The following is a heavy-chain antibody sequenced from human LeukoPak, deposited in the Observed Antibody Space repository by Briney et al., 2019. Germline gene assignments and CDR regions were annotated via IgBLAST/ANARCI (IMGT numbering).Heavy chain of an antibody. Sequence: SETLSLTCTVSGGSISSGGYYWSWIRQHPGKGLEWIGYIYYSGSTYYNPSLKSRVTISVDTSKNQFSLKLSSVTAADTAVYYCARDSSTEGLDYCGQGTLVTVSS. CDR2: IYYSGST. CDR3: ARDSSTEGLDY. V-gene: IGHV4-31*03. D-gene: IGHD5/OR15-5a*01. J-gene: IGHJ4*02. CDR1: GGSISSGGYY.